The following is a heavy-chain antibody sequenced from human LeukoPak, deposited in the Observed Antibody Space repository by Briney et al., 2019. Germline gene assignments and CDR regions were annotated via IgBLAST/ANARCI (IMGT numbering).Heavy chain of an antibody. Sequence: SVKVSCKASGGTFSSYAISWVRQAPGQGLEWMGGIIPIFGTANYAQKFQGRVTITADESTSTAYMELSSLRSEDTAVYYCARVASGYYGYFDYWGQGTLVTVSS. J-gene: IGHJ4*02. CDR3: ARVASGYYGYFDY. CDR1: GGTFSSYA. CDR2: IIPIFGTA. V-gene: IGHV1-69*13. D-gene: IGHD3-22*01.